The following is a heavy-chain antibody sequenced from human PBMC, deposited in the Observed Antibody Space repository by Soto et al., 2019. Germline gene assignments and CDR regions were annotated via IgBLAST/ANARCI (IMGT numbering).Heavy chain of an antibody. D-gene: IGHD2-15*01. J-gene: IGHJ6*02. Sequence: PGGSLRLSCAASGFTFSAYRMNWVRQAPGKGLEWVSYISSSSSTMYYAGSVKGRFTISRDNAQNSLFLQMNSLRDEDTAVYYCARDWTYCSGGSCYYGMDVWGQGTTVTVSS. CDR2: ISSSSSTM. CDR1: GFTFSAYR. CDR3: ARDWTYCSGGSCYYGMDV. V-gene: IGHV3-48*02.